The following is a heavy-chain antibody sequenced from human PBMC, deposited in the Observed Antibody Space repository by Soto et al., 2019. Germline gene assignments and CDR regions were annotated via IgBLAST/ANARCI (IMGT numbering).Heavy chain of an antibody. V-gene: IGHV4-34*01. CDR3: ARSYGSSWYMTFDY. D-gene: IGHD6-13*01. CDR1: GESFSGYY. Sequence: QVQLQQWGAGLLKPSETLSLTCAVYGESFSGYYWSWIRQPPGKGLEWIGEINHSGSTNYNPSLKSRVTISVDTSKNQFSLKLSSVTAADMAVYYCARSYGSSWYMTFDYWGQGTLVTVSS. CDR2: INHSGST. J-gene: IGHJ4*02.